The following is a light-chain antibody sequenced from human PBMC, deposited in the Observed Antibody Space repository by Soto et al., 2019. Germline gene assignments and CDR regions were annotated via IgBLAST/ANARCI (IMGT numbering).Light chain of an antibody. V-gene: IGKV3-15*01. J-gene: IGKJ1*01. CDR2: GAS. Sequence: EIVLTQSRGTLSLCPGENATLSCSASQSVSSSYLAWYQQKPGQAPRLLIYGASTRAAGISARFSGSGSGTEFTLTISSLQSEDFAVYYCQQSSNWPRTFGQGTKVDIK. CDR3: QQSSNWPRT. CDR1: QSVSSSY.